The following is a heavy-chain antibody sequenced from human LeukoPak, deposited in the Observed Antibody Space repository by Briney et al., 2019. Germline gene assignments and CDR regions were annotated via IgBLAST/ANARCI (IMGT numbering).Heavy chain of an antibody. CDR2: MNPNSGNT. Sequence: GASVKVSCKASGYTFTSYDINWVRQATGQGLEWMGWMNPNSGNTGYAQKFQGRVTMTRNTSISTAYMELSSLRSEDTAVYYCARGELGSSWRYDAFDIWGQGTMVTVSS. CDR1: GYTFTSYD. J-gene: IGHJ3*02. CDR3: ARGELGSSWRYDAFDI. D-gene: IGHD6-13*01. V-gene: IGHV1-8*01.